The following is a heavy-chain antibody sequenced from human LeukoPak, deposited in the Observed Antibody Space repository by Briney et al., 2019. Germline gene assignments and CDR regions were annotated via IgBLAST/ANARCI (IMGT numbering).Heavy chain of an antibody. CDR3: AKQRGDYGSGSYSLYYYYGMDV. CDR2: ISYDGSNK. J-gene: IGHJ6*02. Sequence: LSLTCTVSGGSISSSSYYWGWIRQPPGKGLEWVAVISYDGSNKYYADSVKGRFTISRDNSKNTLYLQMNSLRAEDTAVYYCAKQRGDYGSGSYSLYYYYGMDVWGQGTTVTVSS. V-gene: IGHV3-30*18. CDR1: GGSISSSS. D-gene: IGHD3-10*01.